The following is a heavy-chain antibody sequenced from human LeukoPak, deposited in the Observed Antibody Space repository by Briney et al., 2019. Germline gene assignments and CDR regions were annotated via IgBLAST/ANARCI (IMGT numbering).Heavy chain of an antibody. J-gene: IGHJ4*02. V-gene: IGHV1-2*02. CDR1: GYTFTGYY. CDR3: ARDLRNRGSLDY. CDR2: INPNSGGT. D-gene: IGHD2/OR15-2a*01. Sequence: GSVKVSCKASGYTFTGYYMHWVRQAPGQGLEWMGWINPNSGGTNYAQKFQGRVTMTRDTSISTAYMELSRLGSDDTAVYYCARDLRNRGSLDYWGQGTLVTDSS.